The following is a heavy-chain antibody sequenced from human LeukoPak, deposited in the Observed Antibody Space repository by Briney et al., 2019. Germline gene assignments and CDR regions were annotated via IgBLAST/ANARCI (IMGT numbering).Heavy chain of an antibody. CDR2: IIPTFGTA. Sequence: ASVKVSCKASGGTFSSYAISWVRQAPGQGLEWMGGIIPTFGTANYAQKFQGRVTITTDESTSTAYMELSSLRSEDTAVYYCARGGCSSTSCRAGFDYWGQGTLVTVSS. CDR3: ARGGCSSTSCRAGFDY. D-gene: IGHD2-2*01. V-gene: IGHV1-69*05. CDR1: GGTFSSYA. J-gene: IGHJ4*02.